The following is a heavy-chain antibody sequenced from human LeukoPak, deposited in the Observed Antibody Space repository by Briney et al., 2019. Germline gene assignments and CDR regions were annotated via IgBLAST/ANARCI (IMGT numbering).Heavy chain of an antibody. CDR3: AKRGVVIRVILVGFHKEAYYFDS. V-gene: IGHV3-23*01. Sequence: TGGSLRLSCAVSGITLSNYGMSWVRQAPGKGLEWVAGISDSGGRTNYADSVKGRFTFSRDSPKNTLYLQMNSLRAEDTAVYFCAKRGVVIRVILVGFHKEAYYFDSWGQGALVTVSS. J-gene: IGHJ4*02. CDR1: GITLSNYG. CDR2: ISDSGGRT. D-gene: IGHD3-22*01.